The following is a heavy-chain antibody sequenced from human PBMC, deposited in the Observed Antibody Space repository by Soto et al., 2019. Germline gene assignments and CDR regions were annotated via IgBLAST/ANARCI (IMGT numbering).Heavy chain of an antibody. CDR1: GFSFSNYA. Sequence: EVQLVESGGGLVQPGGSRRVSCAASGFSFSNYAMNWVRQAPGKGLEWVSYISIGSGSIFYADSVKGRLTISRDDAKNSLYMQMNTLRDEDTAVYYCVRDDGWAFDFWGQGTMVTVSS. V-gene: IGHV3-48*02. CDR2: ISIGSGSI. J-gene: IGHJ3*01. CDR3: VRDDGWAFDF. D-gene: IGHD2-15*01.